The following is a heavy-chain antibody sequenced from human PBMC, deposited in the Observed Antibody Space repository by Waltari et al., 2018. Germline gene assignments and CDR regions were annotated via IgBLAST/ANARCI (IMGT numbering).Heavy chain of an antibody. V-gene: IGHV3-21*01. CDR3: ARDGPRVTLNHSFDY. J-gene: IGHJ4*01. D-gene: IGHD2-21*02. CDR2: NSSSSSCI. CDR1: GITSRRYR. Sequence: VQRVEPGRALAQLAASVGTSGAASGITSRRYRITWGRPVTGKGLEGVSSNSSSSSCIYYNASVKGRVTISRDKAKNPLYLKMSSLRAEDTAVYYCARDGPRVTLNHSFDYWGQGTLVTVSS.